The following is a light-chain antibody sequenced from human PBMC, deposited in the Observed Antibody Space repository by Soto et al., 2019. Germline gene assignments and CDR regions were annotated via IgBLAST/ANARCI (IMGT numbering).Light chain of an antibody. V-gene: IGLV3-1*01. CDR2: QDS. CDR1: KLGDKY. Sequence: SYELTQPPSVSVSPGQTASITCSRDKLGDKYACWYQQKPGQSPVLVIYQDSKRPSGIPERFSGSNSGNTATLTISGTQAMDEADYYCQAWDSSTAEVVFGGGTKVTVL. CDR3: QAWDSSTAEVV. J-gene: IGLJ2*01.